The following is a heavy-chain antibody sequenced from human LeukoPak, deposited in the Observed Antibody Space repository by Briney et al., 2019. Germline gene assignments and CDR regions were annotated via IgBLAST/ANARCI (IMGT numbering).Heavy chain of an antibody. Sequence: GGSLRLSCEASGFSFNSYTMNWVREAPGKGLEWVSTISPVSTYTWYAESVKGRFTISRDNPKNSLYLQMDSLRAEDTAVYYCVRDVSRRIGMDVWGQGTTVTVSS. J-gene: IGHJ6*02. CDR2: ISPVSTYT. CDR3: VRDVSRRIGMDV. D-gene: IGHD2/OR15-2a*01. V-gene: IGHV3-21*01. CDR1: GFSFNSYT.